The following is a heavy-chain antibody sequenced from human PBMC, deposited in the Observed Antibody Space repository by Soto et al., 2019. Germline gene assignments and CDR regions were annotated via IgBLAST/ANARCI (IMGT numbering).Heavy chain of an antibody. Sequence: GGSLRLSCAASGFTFSSYSMNWVRQAPGKGLEWVSSISSSSSYIYYADSVKGRFTNSRDNAKNSLYLQMNSLRAEDTAVYYCARGSGVTTSRTPFDYWGQGTLVTVSS. CDR1: GFTFSSYS. J-gene: IGHJ4*02. CDR3: ARGSGVTTSRTPFDY. D-gene: IGHD4-4*01. CDR2: ISSSSSYI. V-gene: IGHV3-21*01.